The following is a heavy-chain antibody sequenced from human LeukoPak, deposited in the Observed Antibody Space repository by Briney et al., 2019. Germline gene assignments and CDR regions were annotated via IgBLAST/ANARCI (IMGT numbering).Heavy chain of an antibody. V-gene: IGHV3-21*01. CDR3: ARDVSGSYSYFDY. Sequence: GGPLRLSCAASGFTFSSYSMNWVRQAPGKGLEWVSSISSSSSYIYYADSVKGRFTISRDNAKNSLYLQMNSLRAEDTAVYYCARDVSGSYSYFDYWGQGTLVTVSS. CDR1: GFTFSSYS. CDR2: ISSSSSYI. J-gene: IGHJ4*02. D-gene: IGHD1-26*01.